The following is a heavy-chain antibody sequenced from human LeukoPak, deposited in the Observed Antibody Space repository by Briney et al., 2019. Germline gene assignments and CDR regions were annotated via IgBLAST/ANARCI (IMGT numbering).Heavy chain of an antibody. CDR1: GFTFSSYS. V-gene: IGHV3-21*04. D-gene: IGHD2-2*01. J-gene: IGHJ4*02. CDR2: ISSSSSYI. Sequence: GGSLRLSCAASGFTFSSYSMNWVRQAPGKGLEWVSSISSSSSYIYYADSVKGRFTISRDNAKNSLYLQMNSLRAEDTAVYYCARYVYQLGYCSSTSCYGGFDYWGQGTLVTVSS. CDR3: ARYVYQLGYCSSTSCYGGFDY.